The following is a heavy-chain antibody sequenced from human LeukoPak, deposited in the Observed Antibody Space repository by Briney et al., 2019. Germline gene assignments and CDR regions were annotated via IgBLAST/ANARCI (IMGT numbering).Heavy chain of an antibody. V-gene: IGHV4-30-4*08. J-gene: IGHJ3*02. CDR3: AREVVVPAAHAFDI. Sequence: SETLSLTCTVSGGSISSGDYYWSWIRQPPGKGLEWIGYTYYSGSTYYNPSLKSRVTISVDTSKNQFSLKLSSVTAADTAVYYCAREVVVPAAHAFDIWGQGTMVTVSS. CDR2: TYYSGST. D-gene: IGHD2-2*01. CDR1: GGSISSGDYY.